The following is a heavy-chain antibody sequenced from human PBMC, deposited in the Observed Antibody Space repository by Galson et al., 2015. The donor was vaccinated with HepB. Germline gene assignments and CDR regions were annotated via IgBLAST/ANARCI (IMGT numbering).Heavy chain of an antibody. CDR1: GFPLSNAW. J-gene: IGHJ4*02. CDR3: VREGLDSSGWYGAFDY. CDR2: IKSKTVGGAT. V-gene: IGHV3-15*01. D-gene: IGHD6-19*01. Sequence: SLRLSCAVSGFPLSNAWMSWVRQAPGKGLEWVGRIKSKTVGGATDFPAPVKGRFSISRDDSENTLYLQMNGLKTEDTALYYCVREGLDSSGWYGAFDYWGQGNLVTVSS.